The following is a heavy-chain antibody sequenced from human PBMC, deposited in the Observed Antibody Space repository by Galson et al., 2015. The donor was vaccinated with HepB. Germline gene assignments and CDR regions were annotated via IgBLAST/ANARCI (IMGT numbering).Heavy chain of an antibody. CDR3: AKDSLRDYFGSGTLWAFDV. J-gene: IGHJ3*01. D-gene: IGHD3-10*01. CDR2: ISGSGAGT. CDR1: GFTFTNFA. Sequence: SLRLSCAASGFTFTNFAMNWVRQAPGKGLEWVPGISGSGAGTYYADSVKGRFTISRDSSKNTLYLQMSSLRAEDTAIYYCAKDSLRDYFGSGTLWAFDVWGQGTMVTVSS. V-gene: IGHV3-23*01.